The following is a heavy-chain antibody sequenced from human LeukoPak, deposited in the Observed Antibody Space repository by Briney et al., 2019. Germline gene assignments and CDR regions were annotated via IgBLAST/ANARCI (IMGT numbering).Heavy chain of an antibody. CDR2: IYSGGRT. J-gene: IGHJ6*03. Sequence: PGGSLRLSCAASGFTVSSNYMSWVRQAPGKGLEWVSVIYSGGRTYYADSVKGRFTTSRDNSKNTLYLQMNSLRTEDTAVYYCARVLSGRGSLYSYYYYMDVWGKGTTVTISS. CDR3: ARVLSGRGSLYSYYYYMDV. D-gene: IGHD3-10*01. CDR1: GFTVSSNY. V-gene: IGHV3-53*01.